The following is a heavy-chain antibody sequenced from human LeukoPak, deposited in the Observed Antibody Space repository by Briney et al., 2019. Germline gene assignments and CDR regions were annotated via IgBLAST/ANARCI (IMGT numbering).Heavy chain of an antibody. V-gene: IGHV4-39*01. CDR2: MYYSMGA. Sequence: PFETLSLTCTVSGGALSSIGYYSGWIRQPPGKRLEWVGNMYYSMGAAYTPSLKSRVAISVDASKNQFSLTLSSVPAAEPAVYYCARRGEWVGATKGSFAYWREETLVTVSS. CDR1: GGALSSIGYY. CDR3: ARRGEWVGATKGSFAY. D-gene: IGHD1-26*01. J-gene: IGHJ4*02.